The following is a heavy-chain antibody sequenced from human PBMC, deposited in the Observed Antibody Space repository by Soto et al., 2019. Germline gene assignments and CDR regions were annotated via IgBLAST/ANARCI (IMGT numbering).Heavy chain of an antibody. CDR2: ISCTGST. CDR1: GGSISSYY. V-gene: IGHV4-59*12. J-gene: IGHJ4*02. Sequence: SETLSLTCTVSGGSISSYYWSWIRQPPGKGLDWIGYISCTGSTNYNASLKSRVTISVDTSKIQFSLKLSSVTAADTSVYYCARYIAASGTYYFNYWGQGTLVTVSS. CDR3: ARYIAASGTYYFNY. D-gene: IGHD6-13*01.